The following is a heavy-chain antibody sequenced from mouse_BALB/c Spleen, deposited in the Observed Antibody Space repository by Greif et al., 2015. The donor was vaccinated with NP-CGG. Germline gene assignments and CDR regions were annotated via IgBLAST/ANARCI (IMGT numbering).Heavy chain of an antibody. CDR1: GYTFTSYY. V-gene: IGHV1S56*01. CDR3: TRDAMDY. CDR2: IFPGNLNT. J-gene: IGHJ4*01. Sequence: QVQLQQSGPELVKPGASVRISCKASGYTFTSYYIHWVKQRPGQGLEWIGWIFPGNLNTKYNEKFKGKATLTADTSSSTTYMQLSSLTSEDSAVYFCTRDAMDYWGQGTSVTVSS.